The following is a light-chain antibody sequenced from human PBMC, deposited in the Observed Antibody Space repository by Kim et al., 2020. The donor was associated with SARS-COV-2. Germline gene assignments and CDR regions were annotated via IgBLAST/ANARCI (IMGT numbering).Light chain of an antibody. CDR3: CSYAGSSTFEV. J-gene: IGLJ2*01. CDR2: EVS. Sequence: QSITISCTGTSSDVGSYNLVSWYQQHPGKAPKLMIYEVSKRPSGVSNRFSGSKSGNTASLTISGLQAEDEADYYCCSYAGSSTFEVFGGGTQLTVL. V-gene: IGLV2-23*02. CDR1: SSDVGSYNL.